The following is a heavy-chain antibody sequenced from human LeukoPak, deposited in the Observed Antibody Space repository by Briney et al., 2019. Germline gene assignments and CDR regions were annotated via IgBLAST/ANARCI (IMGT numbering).Heavy chain of an antibody. J-gene: IGHJ4*02. CDR1: GFTFSTYA. CDR3: AKADDTVATNFDS. V-gene: IGHV3-23*01. CDR2: SRGNGGRT. Sequence: GGSLRLSCAASGFTFSTYAMSWVRQAPGKGLEWVSASRGNGGRTDYADSVEGRFTTSRDNSENTVYLQMNSLRAEDTAVYYCAKADDTVATNFDSWGQGTLVTVSS. D-gene: IGHD5-12*01.